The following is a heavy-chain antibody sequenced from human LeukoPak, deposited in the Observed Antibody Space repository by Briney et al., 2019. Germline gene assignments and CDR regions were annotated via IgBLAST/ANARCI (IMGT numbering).Heavy chain of an antibody. CDR3: ARVAQGGYSYGYNWFDP. CDR2: INSDGSST. Sequence: GGSLRLSCAASGFTFSSYWMHWVRQAPGKGLVWVSRINSDGSSTSYADSVKGRFTISRDNAKNTLYLQMNSLRAEDTAVYYCARVAQGGYSYGYNWFDPWGQGTLVTVSS. V-gene: IGHV3-74*01. D-gene: IGHD5-18*01. J-gene: IGHJ5*02. CDR1: GFTFSSYW.